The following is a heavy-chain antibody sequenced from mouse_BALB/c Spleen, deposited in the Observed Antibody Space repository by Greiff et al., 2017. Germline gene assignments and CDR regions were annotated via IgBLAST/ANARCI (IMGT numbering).Heavy chain of an antibody. D-gene: IGHD1-2*01. J-gene: IGHJ1*01. CDR3: ARSIHYYWYFDV. V-gene: IGHV7-1*02. Sequence: EVKLVESGGGLVQPGGSLRLSCATSGFTFSDFYMEWVRQPPGKRLEWIAASRNKANDYTTEYSASVKGRFIVSRDTSQSILYLQMNALRAEDTAIYYCARSIHYYWYFDVWGAGTTVTVSS. CDR2: SRNKANDYTT. CDR1: GFTFSDFY.